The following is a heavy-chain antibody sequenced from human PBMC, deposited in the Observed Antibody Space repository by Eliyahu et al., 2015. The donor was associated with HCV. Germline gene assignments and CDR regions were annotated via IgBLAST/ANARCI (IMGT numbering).Heavy chain of an antibody. CDR2: ISTSSSTI. Sequence: EVQLVESGGGLVQPGGSLRLSCTASGFXFXSYSXNWVRQAPGKGLEWVSYISTSSSTIYYADSVKGRFTISRDNAKNSLYLQMNSLRAEDTAVYFCARGVRYYESGGYLWWFDPWGQGTLVTVSS. CDR3: ARGVRYYESGGYLWWFDP. CDR1: GFXFXSYS. D-gene: IGHD3-22*01. J-gene: IGHJ5*02. V-gene: IGHV3-48*01.